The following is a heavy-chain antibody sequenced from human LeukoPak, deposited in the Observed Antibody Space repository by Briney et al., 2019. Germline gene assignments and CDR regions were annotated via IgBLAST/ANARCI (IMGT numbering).Heavy chain of an antibody. CDR2: IYSSGRT. J-gene: IGHJ6*02. Sequence: SETLSLTSTGSGGSISSSYWTWLAPPAGKGLEWIGRIYSSGRTNYNPSLKSRLTMSVDTSRSQFYLKLISVTAADTAVYYCARECFSSICPDNNMDVWGQGTTVTVSS. CDR1: GGSISSSY. V-gene: IGHV4-4*07. CDR3: ARECFSSICPDNNMDV. D-gene: IGHD2-2*01.